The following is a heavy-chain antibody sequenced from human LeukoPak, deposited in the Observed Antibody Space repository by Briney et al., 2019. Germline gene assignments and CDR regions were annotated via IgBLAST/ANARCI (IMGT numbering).Heavy chain of an antibody. CDR2: INPNSNST. D-gene: IGHD3-22*01. V-gene: IGHV1-2*02. CDR3: ARDTAPYYLDGSGYYLDY. J-gene: IGHJ4*02. CDR1: GYTFIDYY. Sequence: GASAKVSCKASGYTFIDYYIHWVRQAPGQGLEWMGWINPNSNSTNYAQKFQGRVTLTWDTSISTVYMELSTMRSDDTAVYYCARDTAPYYLDGSGYYLDYWGQGTLVTVSS.